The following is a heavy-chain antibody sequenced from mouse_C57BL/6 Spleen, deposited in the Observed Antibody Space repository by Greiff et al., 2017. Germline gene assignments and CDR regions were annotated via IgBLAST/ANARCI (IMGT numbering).Heavy chain of an antibody. D-gene: IGHD2-2*01. CDR1: GYTFTSYW. V-gene: IGHV1-64*01. J-gene: IGHJ1*03. CDR3: ARNGYYRYFDG. CDR2: IHPNSGST. Sequence: QVQLQQPGAELVKPGASVKLSCKASGYTFTSYWMHWVKQRPGQGLEWIGMIHPNSGSTNYNEKFKSKATLTVDKSSSTSYMQLSSLTSEDSAVYYCARNGYYRYFDGWGTGTTVTVSS.